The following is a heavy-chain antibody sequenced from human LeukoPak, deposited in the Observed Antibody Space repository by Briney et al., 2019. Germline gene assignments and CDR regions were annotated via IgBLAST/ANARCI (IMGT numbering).Heavy chain of an antibody. CDR2: INPNSGGT. CDR3: ARDRGSSGWYHWFDP. J-gene: IGHJ5*02. CDR1: GYTFTGYY. V-gene: IGHV1-2*02. D-gene: IGHD6-19*01. Sequence: GASVKVSCKASGYTFTGYYMHWVRQAPGQGLEWMGWINPNSGGTNYAQKFQGRVTMTRDTSISTAYMELSRLISDDTAVYYCARDRGSSGWYHWFDPWGQGTLVTVSS.